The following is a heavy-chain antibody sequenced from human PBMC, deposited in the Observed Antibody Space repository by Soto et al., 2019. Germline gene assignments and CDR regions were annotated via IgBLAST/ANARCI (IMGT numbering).Heavy chain of an antibody. D-gene: IGHD1-1*01. Sequence: QVQLVQSGAEVKKPGSSVKVSCKASGGTFSSYAISWVRQAPGQGLEWMGGIIPIFGTANYAQKFQGRVTITADESTSTAYMELSSLRSEDTAVYYCARDRAVQLDRQRVEFDPWGQGTLVTVSS. J-gene: IGHJ5*02. V-gene: IGHV1-69*01. CDR2: IIPIFGTA. CDR3: ARDRAVQLDRQRVEFDP. CDR1: GGTFSSYA.